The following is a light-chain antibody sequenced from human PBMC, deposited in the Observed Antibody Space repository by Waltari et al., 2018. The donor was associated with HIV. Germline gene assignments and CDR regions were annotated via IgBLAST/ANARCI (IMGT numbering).Light chain of an antibody. CDR2: TNN. J-gene: IGLJ2*01. CDR3: AAWDASLSVV. CDR1: SSNIGRNY. Sequence: QSVLTQPPSASGTPGQRVTISCSGSSSNIGRNYVYWYQQLPGTAPKLLIYTNNRRPSGVPDRFSGSKSGTSASLAISVLRSEDEADYCAAWDASLSVVFGGGTKLTVL. V-gene: IGLV1-47*01.